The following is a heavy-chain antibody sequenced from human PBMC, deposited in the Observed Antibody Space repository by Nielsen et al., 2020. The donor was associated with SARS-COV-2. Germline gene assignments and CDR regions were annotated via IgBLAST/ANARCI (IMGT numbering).Heavy chain of an antibody. CDR3: ARHWGTIEQWLVELGWFDP. J-gene: IGHJ5*02. V-gene: IGHV4-39*01. D-gene: IGHD6-19*01. Sequence: WIRQPPGKGLEWIGSIYYSGSTYYNPSLKSRVTISVDTSKNQFSLKLSSVTAADTAVYYCARHWGTIEQWLVELGWFDPWGQGTLVTVSS. CDR2: IYYSGST.